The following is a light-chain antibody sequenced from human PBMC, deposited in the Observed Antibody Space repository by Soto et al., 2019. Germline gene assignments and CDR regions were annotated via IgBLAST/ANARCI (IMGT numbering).Light chain of an antibody. CDR1: XGISNF. Sequence: QSPSSLSASVGDRVTITXXXXXGISNFLAWYQQKPAKVPKLLIYAASTLQSGVPSRFSGSGSGTDFTLTISSLQPEDVATYYCQKYNTAPLIFGGGTKVEIK. CDR3: QKYNTAPLI. CDR2: AAS. J-gene: IGKJ4*01. V-gene: IGKV1-27*01.